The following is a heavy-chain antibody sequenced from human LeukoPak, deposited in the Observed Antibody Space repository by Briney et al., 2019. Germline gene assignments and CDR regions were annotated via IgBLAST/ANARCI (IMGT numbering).Heavy chain of an antibody. CDR2: ISVYNGNT. J-gene: IGHJ6*03. Sequence: VASVKVSCKASGYTFTKYGISWVRQAPGQGLEWMGWISVYNGNTNYAQKLQGRVTMTTDTSTSTAYMELRSLRSDDTAVYYCARATIRYSLYYYYMDVWGKGTTVTISS. CDR3: ARATIRYSLYYYYMDV. D-gene: IGHD3-9*01. V-gene: IGHV1-18*01. CDR1: GYTFTKYG.